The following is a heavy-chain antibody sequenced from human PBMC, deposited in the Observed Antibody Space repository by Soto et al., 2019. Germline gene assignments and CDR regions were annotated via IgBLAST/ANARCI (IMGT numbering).Heavy chain of an antibody. V-gene: IGHV1-3*01. Sequence: ASVKVSCKASGYTFTSYAMHWVRQAPGQRLEWMGWINAGNGNTKYSQKFQGRVTITRDTSASTAYIELSSLRSEDTAVYYCAIGSYAVWFGPTEYFQHWGQGTLVTVSS. CDR3: AIGSYAVWFGPTEYFQH. J-gene: IGHJ1*01. CDR1: GYTFTSYA. CDR2: INAGNGNT. D-gene: IGHD3-16*01.